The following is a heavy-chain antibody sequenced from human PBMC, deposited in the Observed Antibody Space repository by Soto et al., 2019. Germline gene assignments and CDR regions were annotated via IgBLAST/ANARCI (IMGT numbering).Heavy chain of an antibody. Sequence: GGSLRLSCTASGFTFIDYAMSWVRQAPGNRLEWVSLISGGGGTTQYADSVKGRFTISRDNSKNTVYLQMNSLRVEDTAVYFCAKALSHDSPFDYWGQGTLVTVSS. CDR3: AKALSHDSPFDY. J-gene: IGHJ4*02. CDR1: GFTFIDYA. D-gene: IGHD1-1*01. V-gene: IGHV3-23*01. CDR2: ISGGGGTT.